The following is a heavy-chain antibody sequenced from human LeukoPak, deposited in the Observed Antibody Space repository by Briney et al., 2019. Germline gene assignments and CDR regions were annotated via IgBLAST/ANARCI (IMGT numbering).Heavy chain of an antibody. D-gene: IGHD2-2*01. V-gene: IGHV1-24*01. CDR2: FDPEDGET. Sequence: ASVKVSCKVSGYTLTELSMHWVRQAPGKGLEWMGGFDPEDGETIYAQKFQGRVTMTEDTSTDTAYMELSSLRSEDTAVYYCATSIVVVPAQTTMYSYGRAVWGKGTRVPV. J-gene: IGHJ6*04. CDR3: ATSIVVVPAQTTMYSYGRAV. CDR1: GYTLTELS.